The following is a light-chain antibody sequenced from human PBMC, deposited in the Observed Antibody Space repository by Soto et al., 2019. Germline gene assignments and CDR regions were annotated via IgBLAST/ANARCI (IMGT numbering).Light chain of an antibody. CDR1: QDIRIE. CDR3: LQDYNYPPT. CDR2: TAS. J-gene: IGKJ2*01. Sequence: AIQMTQSPSSLYASVGDRVTITCRASQDIRIELGWYQQKPGKAPKLLIYTASSLHTGVPSRVSGSGSGSDFTLTISSLQPEDFATYYCLQDYNYPPTFGQGTKLEIK. V-gene: IGKV1-6*01.